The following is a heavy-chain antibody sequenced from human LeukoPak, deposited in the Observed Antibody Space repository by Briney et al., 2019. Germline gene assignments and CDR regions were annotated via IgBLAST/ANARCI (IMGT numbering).Heavy chain of an antibody. V-gene: IGHV3-53*01. CDR1: GFTVSSNY. Sequence: GGSLRLSCAASGFTVSSNYMSWVRQAPGKGLEWVSVIYSGGSTYYADSVKGRFTISRDNSKNTLYLQMNRLRAEDTAVYYCAREIVVVPAARVGAFDIWGQGTMVTVSS. CDR3: AREIVVVPAARVGAFDI. CDR2: IYSGGST. D-gene: IGHD2-2*01. J-gene: IGHJ3*02.